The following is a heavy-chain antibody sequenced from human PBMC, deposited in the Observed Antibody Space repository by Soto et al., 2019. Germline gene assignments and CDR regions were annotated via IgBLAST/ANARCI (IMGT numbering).Heavy chain of an antibody. CDR1: DGSMNSDSSY. Sequence: ETLSLTCRVSDGSMNSDSSYWGWIRQPPGKGLEWIGVINHSGSTYHNLSLKGRVTMSVDASRNQFSLKLTSMTAADTAVYYCARLGGYVSVGYYYLWDSWGQGTLVTSPQ. CDR3: ARLGGYVSVGYYYLWDS. V-gene: IGHV4-39*01. J-gene: IGHJ4*02. CDR2: INHSGST. D-gene: IGHD3-22*01.